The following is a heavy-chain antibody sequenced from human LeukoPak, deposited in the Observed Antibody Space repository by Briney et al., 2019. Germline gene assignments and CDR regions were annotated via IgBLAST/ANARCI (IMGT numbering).Heavy chain of an antibody. CDR1: GFTFSSYS. CDR2: ISSSSSYI. D-gene: IGHD3-3*01. V-gene: IGHV3-21*01. CDR3: ARSSRYFGSEGHDY. Sequence: GGSLRLSCAASGFTFSSYSMNWVRQAPGKGLEWVSSISSSSSYIYYADSVKGRFTISRDNAKNSLYLQMNSLRAEDTAVYYCARSSRYFGSEGHDYWGQGTLVTVSS. J-gene: IGHJ4*02.